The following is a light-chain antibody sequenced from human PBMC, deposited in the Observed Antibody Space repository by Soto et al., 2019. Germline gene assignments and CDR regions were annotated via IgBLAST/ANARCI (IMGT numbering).Light chain of an antibody. V-gene: IGKV3-20*01. CDR1: QSVGSSY. CDR2: GTS. CDR3: QQYTQSLWT. Sequence: EIVLTQSPGTLSLSPGERAALSCRASQSVGSSYLAWYQQKPGQAPRLLIYGTSSRATGIPDRFGGSGSGTDFTLTINRLEPEDFAVYYCQQYTQSLWTFGPGTKVDIK. J-gene: IGKJ1*01.